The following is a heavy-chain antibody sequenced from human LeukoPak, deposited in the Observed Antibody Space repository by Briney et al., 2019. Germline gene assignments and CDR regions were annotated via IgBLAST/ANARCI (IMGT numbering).Heavy chain of an antibody. CDR1: GFPFSDYY. CDR2: ISSSSSYT. CDR3: AKESGDCGADCLALNDY. D-gene: IGHD2-21*02. J-gene: IGHJ4*02. Sequence: GGSLRLSCAASGFPFSDYYMSWIREATGRGLEWVSYISSSSSYTKYAHCVKGRFTISRDNAKNSLYVQMNSLRAEDTAVYFCAKESGDCGADCLALNDYWGQGTLVTV. V-gene: IGHV3-11*06.